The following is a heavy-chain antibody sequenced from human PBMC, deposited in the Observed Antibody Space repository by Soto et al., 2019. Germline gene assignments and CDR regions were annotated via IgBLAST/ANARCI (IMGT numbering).Heavy chain of an antibody. CDR2: INPKSGGT. CDR1: GYTFTVYY. CDR3: ARDLAKGGGSAGFDY. J-gene: IGHJ4*02. D-gene: IGHD1-26*01. V-gene: IGHV1-2*02. Sequence: ASVKVSCKASGYTFTVYYMHWVRQAPGQGLEWMGWINPKSGGTMYPQKFQGRVTMTWDTSISTAYMALTRLRSDDTAVYYCARDLAKGGGSAGFDYWGQGTRVTVPQ.